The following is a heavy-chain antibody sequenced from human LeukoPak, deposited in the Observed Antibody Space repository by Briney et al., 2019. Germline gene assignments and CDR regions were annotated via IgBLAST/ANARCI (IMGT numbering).Heavy chain of an antibody. CDR3: ARVNSGSYRPTGY. CDR2: INPNSGGT. J-gene: IGHJ4*02. D-gene: IGHD1-26*01. CDR1: GYTFTGYY. Sequence: ASVKVSCKASGYTFTGYYMHWVRQAPGQGLEWMGWINPNSGGTNYAQKSQGRVTMTRDTSISTAYMELSRLRSDDTAVYYCARVNSGSYRPTGYWGQGTLVTVSS. V-gene: IGHV1-2*02.